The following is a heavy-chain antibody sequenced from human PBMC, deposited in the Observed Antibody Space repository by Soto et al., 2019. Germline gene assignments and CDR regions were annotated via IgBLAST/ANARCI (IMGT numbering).Heavy chain of an antibody. Sequence: VKVSGKDSGCCFSVCYIHCGLRSSLQWLERMGWINPNSGETDYAQKFLGSVTITSDTSVSTAFRALSSLRSDDTAVYYCTSYCPFLEWYCYCMDVWGQGTTVTVSS. CDR2: INPNSGET. D-gene: IGHD3-3*01. J-gene: IGHJ6*02. CDR3: TSYCPFLEWYCYCMDV. V-gene: IGHV1-2*02. CDR1: GCCFSVCY.